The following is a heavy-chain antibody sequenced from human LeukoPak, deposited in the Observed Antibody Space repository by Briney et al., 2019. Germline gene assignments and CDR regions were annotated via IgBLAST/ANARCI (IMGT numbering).Heavy chain of an antibody. V-gene: IGHV3-33*07. CDR3: ARARGWQPNYYYYYMDV. J-gene: IGHJ6*03. CDR2: IWYDGSNK. CDR1: GFTFNSYA. Sequence: GGSLRLSCIPSGFTFNSYAMFWVRQAPGKGLEWVSLIWYDGSNKYYVDSVKGRFTISRDNSKNTLFLQMNSLRAEDTVVYYCARARGWQPNYYYYYMDVWGAGTTVTVSS. D-gene: IGHD2-15*01.